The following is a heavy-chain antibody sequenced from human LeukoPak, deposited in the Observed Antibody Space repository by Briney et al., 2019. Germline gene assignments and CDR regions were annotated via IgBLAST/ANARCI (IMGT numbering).Heavy chain of an antibody. D-gene: IGHD3-10*01. CDR2: IYTSGST. CDR3: ARDKARYYGSGSLPNDAFDI. CDR1: GGSISSYY. J-gene: IGHJ3*02. Sequence: SETLSLTCTVSGGSISSYYWSWIRQPAGKGLEWIGRIYTSGSTNYNPSLKSRVTMSVDTSKNQFSLKLSSVTAADTAVYYCARDKARYYGSGSLPNDAFDIWGQGTMVTVSS. V-gene: IGHV4-4*07.